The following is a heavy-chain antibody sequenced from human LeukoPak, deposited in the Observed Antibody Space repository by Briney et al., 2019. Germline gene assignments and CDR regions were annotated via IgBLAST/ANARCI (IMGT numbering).Heavy chain of an antibody. Sequence: SETLSLTCTVSGGSISSYYWSWIRQPPGKGLEWIGYIYYSGSTNYNPSLKSRVTISVDTSKNQFPLKLSSVTAADTAVYYCAREVPSYSGSYYPYYYYYMDVWGKGTTVTVSS. CDR1: GGSISSYY. V-gene: IGHV4-59*01. CDR2: IYYSGST. J-gene: IGHJ6*03. CDR3: AREVPSYSGSYYPYYYYYMDV. D-gene: IGHD1-26*01.